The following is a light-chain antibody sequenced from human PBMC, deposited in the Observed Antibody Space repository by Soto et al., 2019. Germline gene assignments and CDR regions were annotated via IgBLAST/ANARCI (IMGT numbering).Light chain of an antibody. CDR1: SNDIGGHNF. CDR2: EVS. J-gene: IGLJ2*01. V-gene: IGLV2-14*01. Sequence: QSVLTQPAAVSGSPGQSITISCSGPSNDIGGHNFVSWYQHHPGKAPKLLIYEVSYRASGVSNRFTGSKSANTASLTISGLQAEDEADYSCSSYTTSSYVVFGGGTKVTVL. CDR3: SSYTTSSYVV.